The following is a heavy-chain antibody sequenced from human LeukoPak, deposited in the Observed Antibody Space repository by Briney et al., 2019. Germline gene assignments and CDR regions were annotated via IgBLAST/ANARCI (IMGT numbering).Heavy chain of an antibody. CDR3: ARGKGDGWYPFDY. V-gene: IGHV3-21*01. J-gene: IGHJ4*02. Sequence: GGSLRLSCAAPGFTLSSNSMNGVRQAPGKGLEWVSFISSSSSYIYYADSVKGRFTISRDNAKNSLYLQMNSLRVEDTAVYYCARGKGDGWYPFDYWGQGTLVTVSS. CDR2: ISSSSSYI. D-gene: IGHD6-19*01. CDR1: GFTLSSNS.